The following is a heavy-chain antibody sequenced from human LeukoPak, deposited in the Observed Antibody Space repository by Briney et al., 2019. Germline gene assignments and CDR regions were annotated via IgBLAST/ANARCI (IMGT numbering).Heavy chain of an antibody. D-gene: IGHD2-2*01. J-gene: IGHJ4*02. CDR3: ARGLQYCSSTSCYFDY. V-gene: IGHV1-18*01. CDR2: ISAYNGNT. Sequence: GASVKVSCKASGYAFTSYGISWVRQAPGQGLEWMGWISAYNGNTNYAQKLQGRVTMTTDTSTSTAYMELRSLRSDDTAVYYCARGLQYCSSTSCYFDYWGQGTLVTVSS. CDR1: GYAFTSYG.